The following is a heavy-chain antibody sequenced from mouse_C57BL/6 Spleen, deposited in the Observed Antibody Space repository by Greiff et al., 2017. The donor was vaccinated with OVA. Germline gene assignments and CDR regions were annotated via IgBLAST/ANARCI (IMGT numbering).Heavy chain of an antibody. CDR2: INSDGGST. V-gene: IGHV5-2*01. CDR3: ARLPHYYGSSYWYFDV. Sequence: EVQRVESGGGLVQPGESLKLSCESNEYEFPSHDMSWVRKTPEKRLELVAAINSDGGSTYYPDTMERRFIISRDNTKKTLYLQMSSLRSEDTALYYCARLPHYYGSSYWYFDVWGTGTTVTVSS. J-gene: IGHJ1*03. D-gene: IGHD1-1*01. CDR1: EYEFPSHD.